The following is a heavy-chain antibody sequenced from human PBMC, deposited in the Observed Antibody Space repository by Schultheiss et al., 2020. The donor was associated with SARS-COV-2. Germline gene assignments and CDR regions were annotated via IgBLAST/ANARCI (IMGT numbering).Heavy chain of an antibody. J-gene: IGHJ6*02. CDR1: GFTFSSYA. CDR2: ISYDGSNK. D-gene: IGHD6-13*01. V-gene: IGHV3-30*01. CDR3: ARDLMSSSWYETYYGMDV. Sequence: GGSLRLSCAASGFTFSSYAMHWVRQAPGKGLEWVAVISYDGSNKYYADSVKGRFTISRDNSKNTLYLQMNSLRAEDTAVYYCARDLMSSSWYETYYGMDVWGLGGTVTVAS.